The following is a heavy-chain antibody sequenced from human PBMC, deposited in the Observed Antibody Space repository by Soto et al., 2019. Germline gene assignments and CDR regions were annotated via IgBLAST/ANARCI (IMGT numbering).Heavy chain of an antibody. J-gene: IGHJ4*02. CDR2: IYYSGST. V-gene: IGHV4-59*01. D-gene: IGHD6-13*01. CDR1: GGSISSYY. Sequence: SETLSLTCTVSGGSISSYYWSWIRQPPGKGLEWIGYIYYSGSTNYNPSIKSRVTISVDTSNNQFSLKLSSVTAADTAVYYCATEVAAAWKFDYWGQGALVTAPQ. CDR3: ATEVAAAWKFDY.